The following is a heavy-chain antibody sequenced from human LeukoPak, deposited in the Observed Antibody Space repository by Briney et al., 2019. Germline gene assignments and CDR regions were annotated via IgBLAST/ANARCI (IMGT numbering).Heavy chain of an antibody. J-gene: IGHJ5*02. CDR2: ISGSGGST. CDR1: GFTFTSYA. CDR3: AKPRPSYSSSWYDH. V-gene: IGHV3-23*01. D-gene: IGHD6-13*01. Sequence: GGSLTLFCAASGFTFTSYAMSWVRQAPGKGLEWVSAISGSGGSTYYADSVKGRFTISRDNSKNTLYLQMNSLRAEDTAVYYCAKPRPSYSSSWYDHWGQGTLVTVSS.